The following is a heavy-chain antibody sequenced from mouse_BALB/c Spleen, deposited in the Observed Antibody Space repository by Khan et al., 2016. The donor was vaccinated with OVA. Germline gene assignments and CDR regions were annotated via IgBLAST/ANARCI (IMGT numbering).Heavy chain of an antibody. D-gene: IGHD2-1*01. Sequence: QVQLKESGAELMKPGASVKISCKATGYTFSCYWIEWVKQRPGHGLEWIGEILPGSSSTKYNEKFKGKATFTADTSSNTAYMQLSSLTAEDSAVYYCARYGNHWYIDVWGEGTTVTVSS. CDR3: ARYGNHWYIDV. CDR1: GYTFSCYW. CDR2: ILPGSSST. V-gene: IGHV1-9*01. J-gene: IGHJ1*01.